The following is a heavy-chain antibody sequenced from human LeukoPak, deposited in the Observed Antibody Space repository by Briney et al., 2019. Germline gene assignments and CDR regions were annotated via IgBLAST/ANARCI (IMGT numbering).Heavy chain of an antibody. J-gene: IGHJ4*02. D-gene: IGHD3-10*01. Sequence: SGGSLRLSCAASGFDVSDTYMSWVRQAPGRGREWVAVVYSGGTTYYADSVTGRFTISSDNVKNTVFLQTNSLRADDTAVYFCVRDGIDDSGSYIPFDNWGQGTLVAVSS. CDR3: VRDGIDDSGSYIPFDN. CDR2: VYSGGTT. V-gene: IGHV3-53*01. CDR1: GFDVSDTY.